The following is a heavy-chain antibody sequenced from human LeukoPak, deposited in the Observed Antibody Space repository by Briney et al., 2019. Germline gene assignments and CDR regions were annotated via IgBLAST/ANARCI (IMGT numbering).Heavy chain of an antibody. V-gene: IGHV3-74*01. Sequence: PGGSLRLSCAASGFTFSSYWMYWVRQDPGKGLVWVSRICGDGTVRDYADSVRGRFTTSRDNAKNTVYLQMNSLRADDTAIYYCVRDFRAGDLWGQGSLVTVSS. CDR3: VRDFRAGDL. D-gene: IGHD3-10*01. CDR2: ICGDGTVR. J-gene: IGHJ5*02. CDR1: GFTFSSYW.